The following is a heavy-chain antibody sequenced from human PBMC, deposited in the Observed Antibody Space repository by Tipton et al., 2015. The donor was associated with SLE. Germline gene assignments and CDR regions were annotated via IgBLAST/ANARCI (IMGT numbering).Heavy chain of an antibody. CDR2: INGDGSST. J-gene: IGHJ4*02. D-gene: IGHD3-3*01. Sequence: AVSDFTFSSFWMHWVRQAPGKGLVWVSGINGDGSSTMFADSVKGRFTISRDNAKNTLYLQMNSLRAEDTALYFCARQLNTAFDFWSRGTLVTVSS. CDR3: ARQLNTAFDF. CDR1: DFTFSSFW. V-gene: IGHV3-74*03.